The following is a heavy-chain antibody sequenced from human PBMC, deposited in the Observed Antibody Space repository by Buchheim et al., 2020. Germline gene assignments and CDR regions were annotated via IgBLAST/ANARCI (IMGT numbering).Heavy chain of an antibody. D-gene: IGHD3-3*01. CDR2: IYYSGST. V-gene: IGHV4-59*01. Sequence: QVQLQQWGAGLLKPPETLSLTCTVSGGSISSYYRNWIRQPPGKGLEWIGYIYYSGSTKYNPSLKSRVTMSLDTSKNQFSLKLSSVTAADTAVYYCARGAGEWLLSFYYFYGMDVWGQGTT. J-gene: IGHJ6*02. CDR3: ARGAGEWLLSFYYFYGMDV. CDR1: GGSISSYY.